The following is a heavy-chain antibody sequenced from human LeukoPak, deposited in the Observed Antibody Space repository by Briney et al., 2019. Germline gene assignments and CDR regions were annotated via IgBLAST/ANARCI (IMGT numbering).Heavy chain of an antibody. D-gene: IGHD4-17*01. CDR1: GITFRSYG. V-gene: IGHV3-30*18. Sequence: PGGSLRLSCAASGITFRSYGMHWVRQAPGKGLEWVAVISYDRSHKYYADSVKGRFSITRDNSKNTLYLQMNSRRTDDSAVYYRAKGARGDTATSMVGLNWFDPWGQGTLVTVSS. CDR3: AKGARGDTATSMVGLNWFDP. CDR2: ISYDRSHK. J-gene: IGHJ5*02.